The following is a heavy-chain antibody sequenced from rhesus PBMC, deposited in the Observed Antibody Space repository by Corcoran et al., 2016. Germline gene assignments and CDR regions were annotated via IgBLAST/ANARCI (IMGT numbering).Heavy chain of an antibody. D-gene: IGHD2-27*01. Sequence: QVQLQESGPGLVKPSETLSLTCAVSGYSISSGYGWSWIRQPPGKGWEWIGYIGGSSGSTNYNPSLKSRVTISKDTSKNQFSLKLSSVTAADTAVYYCARYMVVSSISFDYWGQGVLVTVSS. V-gene: IGHV4-127*01. CDR2: IGGSSGST. J-gene: IGHJ4*01. CDR1: GYSISSGYG. CDR3: ARYMVVSSISFDY.